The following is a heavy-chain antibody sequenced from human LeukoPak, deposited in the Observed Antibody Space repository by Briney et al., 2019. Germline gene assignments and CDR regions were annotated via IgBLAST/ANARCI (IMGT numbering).Heavy chain of an antibody. V-gene: IGHV1-8*01. D-gene: IGHD1-26*01. CDR2: MNPNSGNT. CDR1: GYTFTSYD. Sequence: ASVKVSCKASGYTFTSYDINXXXXXXGXGXXWXXXMNPNSGNTGYAQKFQGRVTMTRNTSVSTAYMELSSLRSEDTAVYYCARGPYSGSYYYYYMDVWGKGTTVTVSS. J-gene: IGHJ6*03. CDR3: ARGPYSGSYYYYYMDV.